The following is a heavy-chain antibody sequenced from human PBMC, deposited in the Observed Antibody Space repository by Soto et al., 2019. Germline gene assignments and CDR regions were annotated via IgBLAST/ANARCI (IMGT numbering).Heavy chain of an antibody. Sequence: NPGGSLRLSCTASGFTFGDYAMSWFRQAPGKGLEWVGFIRSKAYGGTTEYAASVKGRFTISRDDSKSIAYLQMNSLKTEDTAVYYCTREVSPGDYVPGGFDYWGQGTLVTVSS. V-gene: IGHV3-49*05. CDR2: IRSKAYGGTT. CDR1: GFTFGDYA. J-gene: IGHJ4*02. D-gene: IGHD4-17*01. CDR3: TREVSPGDYVPGGFDY.